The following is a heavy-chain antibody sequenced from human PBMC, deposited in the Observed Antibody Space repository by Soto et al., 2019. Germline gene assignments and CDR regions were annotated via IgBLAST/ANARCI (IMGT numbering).Heavy chain of an antibody. CDR2: ISDSGGAT. Sequence: GGSLRLSCAACGFTFSAYSMSWVRQAPGKGLEWVSVISDSGGATYYADSVKGRFTISRDNAKNSLYLQMNSLRAEDTAVYYCARDDYPYYDDSSGYHFDYWGQGALVTVSS. CDR3: ARDDYPYYDDSSGYHFDY. J-gene: IGHJ4*02. D-gene: IGHD3-22*01. CDR1: GFTFSAYS. V-gene: IGHV3-23*01.